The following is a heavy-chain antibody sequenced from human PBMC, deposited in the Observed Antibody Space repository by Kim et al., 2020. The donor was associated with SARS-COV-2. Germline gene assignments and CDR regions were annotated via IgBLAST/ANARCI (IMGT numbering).Heavy chain of an antibody. CDR3: VPCVTLADRSVWCTCFDH. Sequence: GGSLRLSCAASGLTLRSYAMNWVRQGPGKGLEWVSSITRGGDIYYAASVKGRFTISRDNFKDTLSLQMNSLRAEDTGNYYCVPCVTLADRSVWCTCFDH. CDR1: GLTLRSYA. CDR2: ITRGGDI. D-gene: IGHD6-19*01. V-gene: IGHV3-23*01. J-gene: IGHJ4*01.